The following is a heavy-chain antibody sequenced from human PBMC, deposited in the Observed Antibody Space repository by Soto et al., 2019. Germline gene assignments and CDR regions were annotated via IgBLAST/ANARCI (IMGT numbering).Heavy chain of an antibody. Sequence: QVQLVESGGGVVQPGRSLRLSCAASGFIFSTYGMHWVRQAPGKGLQWVAVVSDDGYTTYYAESVKGRFTVSRDSSKNTLYLQMSTLRIEDTAVYYCAREGHNVVGPDAYSCDYWGQGTLVTVSS. J-gene: IGHJ4*02. V-gene: IGHV3-30*03. CDR3: AREGHNVVGPDAYSCDY. D-gene: IGHD2-2*01. CDR2: VSDDGYTT. CDR1: GFIFSTYG.